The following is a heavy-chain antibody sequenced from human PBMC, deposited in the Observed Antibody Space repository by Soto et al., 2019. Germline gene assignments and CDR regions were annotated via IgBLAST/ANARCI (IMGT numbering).Heavy chain of an antibody. CDR1: GFTFSSYG. D-gene: IGHD6-13*01. Sequence: QVQLVESGGGVVQPGRSLRLSCAASGFTFSSYGMHWVRQAPGKGLEWVAVIWYDGSNKYYADSVKGRFTISRDNSKNTLYLQRNSLRAEDTAVYYCARDRGSSWYVYYYGMDVWGQGTTVTVSS. CDR3: ARDRGSSWYVYYYGMDV. V-gene: IGHV3-33*01. CDR2: IWYDGSNK. J-gene: IGHJ6*02.